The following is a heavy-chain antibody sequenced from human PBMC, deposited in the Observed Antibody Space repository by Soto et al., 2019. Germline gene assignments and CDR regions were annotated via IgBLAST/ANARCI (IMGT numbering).Heavy chain of an antibody. CDR1: GFTFSSYA. V-gene: IGHV3-23*01. Sequence: GGSLRLSCAASGFTFSSYAMSWVRQAPGKGLEWVSAISGSGGSTYYADSVKGRFTISRAKSKNTLYLKMNSLRAEDTAVYYCAKDRRQRLAVAGNLDYWGQGTLVTVSS. CDR2: ISGSGGST. CDR3: AKDRRQRLAVAGNLDY. J-gene: IGHJ4*02. D-gene: IGHD6-19*01.